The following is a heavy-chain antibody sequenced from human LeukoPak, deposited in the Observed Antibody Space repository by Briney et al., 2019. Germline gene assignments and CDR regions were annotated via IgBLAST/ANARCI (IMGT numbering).Heavy chain of an antibody. D-gene: IGHD3-10*01. Sequence: GRSLRLSCAASGFTFRNYGMHWVRQAPVKGLEWVAVIWNDGSNKYYGDSVKGRFTISRDNSKNTLSLQMNSLRAEDTAVYYCARGDGGSGSFYNGLDTFDIWGLGTMVTVSS. CDR1: GFTFRNYG. V-gene: IGHV3-33*01. CDR2: IWNDGSNK. J-gene: IGHJ3*02. CDR3: ARGDGGSGSFYNGLDTFDI.